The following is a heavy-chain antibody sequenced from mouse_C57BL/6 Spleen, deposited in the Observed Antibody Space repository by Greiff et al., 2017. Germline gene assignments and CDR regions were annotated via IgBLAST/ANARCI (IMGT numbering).Heavy chain of an antibody. D-gene: IGHD1-1*01. CDR1: GYTFTSYW. CDR2: INPSNGGT. Sequence: QVQLKQSGTELVKPGASVKLSCKASGYTFTSYWMHWVKQRPGQGLEWIGNINPSNGGTNYNEKFKSKATLTVDKSASTAYMQLSSLTSEDSAVYYCARERMDYGGDWFAYWGQGTLVTVSA. CDR3: ARERMDYGGDWFAY. J-gene: IGHJ3*01. V-gene: IGHV1-53*01.